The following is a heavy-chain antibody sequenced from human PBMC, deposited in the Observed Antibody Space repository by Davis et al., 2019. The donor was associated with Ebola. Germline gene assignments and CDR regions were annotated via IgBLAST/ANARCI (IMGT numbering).Heavy chain of an antibody. D-gene: IGHD4-11*01. CDR2: IFYSGSP. J-gene: IGHJ6*02. CDR3: ARALMTYSTVTTRYYYFGMDV. Sequence: PSETLSLTCTVSGGSISSHYWSWIRQPPGKGLEWIGYIFYSGSPNYNPSLKSRVTISVDTSKNQFSLKLSSVTAADTAVYYCARALMTYSTVTTRYYYFGMDVWGQGTTVTVSS. CDR1: GGSISSHY. V-gene: IGHV4-59*11.